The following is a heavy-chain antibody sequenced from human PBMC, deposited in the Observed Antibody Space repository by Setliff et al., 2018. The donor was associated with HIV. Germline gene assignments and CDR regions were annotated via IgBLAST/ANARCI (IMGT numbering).Heavy chain of an antibody. J-gene: IGHJ6*02. CDR3: ARDHGVATVVMDYYSGMDV. D-gene: IGHD5-12*01. V-gene: IGHV4-61*09. Sequence: SETLSLTCTVSGGSISTTTYFWTWIRQPAGKGLEWIGNVYPSGSTNYNPSLQSRVAISVDTSKNQFTLQLSSVTAADTAMYFCARDHGVATVVMDYYSGMDVWDPGTTVTVS. CDR1: GGSISTTTYF. CDR2: VYPSGST.